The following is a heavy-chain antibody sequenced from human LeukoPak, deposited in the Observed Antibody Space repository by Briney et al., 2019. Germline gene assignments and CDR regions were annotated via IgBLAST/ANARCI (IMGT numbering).Heavy chain of an antibody. J-gene: IGHJ6*02. CDR1: GFTFSDYY. CDR2: ISRSGSTI. V-gene: IGHV3-11*01. CDR3: DIVVVVAAPYYYYGMDV. Sequence: GRSLRLSCAASGFTFSDYYMSWIRQAPGKGLEWVSYISRSGSTIYYADSVKGRFTISRDNAKSSLYLQMNSLRAEDTAVYARDIVVVVAAPYYYYGMDVWGQGTTVTVSS. D-gene: IGHD2-15*01.